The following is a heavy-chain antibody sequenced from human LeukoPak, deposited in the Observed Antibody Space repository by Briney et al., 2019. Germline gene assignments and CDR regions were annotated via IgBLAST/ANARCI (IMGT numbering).Heavy chain of an antibody. CDR3: ATSKLQLFPFDY. Sequence: SETLCLTCTVSGGSISSYYWSWIRQPPGKGLEWIGNIYYRGGTNYNPSLKSRLTISVDTSKNQFSLKLSSVTAADTAVYYCATSKLQLFPFDYWGQGTLVTVSS. D-gene: IGHD3-10*01. J-gene: IGHJ4*02. CDR1: GGSISSYY. V-gene: IGHV4-59*08. CDR2: IYYRGGT.